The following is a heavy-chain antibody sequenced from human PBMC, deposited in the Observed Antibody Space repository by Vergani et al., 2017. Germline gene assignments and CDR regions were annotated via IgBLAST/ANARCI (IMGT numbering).Heavy chain of an antibody. CDR3: AKTGPNGDSGAVTDAFDI. V-gene: IGHV3-23*01. D-gene: IGHD2-15*01. CDR1: GFTFSSYA. Sequence: EVQLLESGGGLVQPGGSLRLSCAASGFTFSSYAMSWVRQAPGKGLDWASVISGSGGSTYYADSGQGRFTISRDNSKNTLYLQMNSLRAEDTAVYYCAKTGPNGDSGAVTDAFDIWGQGTMVTVSS. J-gene: IGHJ3*02. CDR2: ISGSGGST.